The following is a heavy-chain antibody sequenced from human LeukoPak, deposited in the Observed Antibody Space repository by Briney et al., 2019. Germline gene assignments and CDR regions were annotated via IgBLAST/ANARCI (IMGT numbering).Heavy chain of an antibody. CDR2: ISSSSSTI. CDR3: ARDSHGYSSGWYVVYFQH. V-gene: IGHV3-48*02. Sequence: GGSLRLSCAASGFTFSNYAMNWVRQAPGKGLEWVSYISSSSSTIYYADSVKGRFTISRDNAKNSLYLQMNSLRDEDTAVYYCARDSHGYSSGWYVVYFQHWGQGTLVTVSS. J-gene: IGHJ1*01. CDR1: GFTFSNYA. D-gene: IGHD6-19*01.